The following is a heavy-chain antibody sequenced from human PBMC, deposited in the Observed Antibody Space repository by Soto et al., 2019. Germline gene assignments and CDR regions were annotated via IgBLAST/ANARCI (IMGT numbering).Heavy chain of an antibody. CDR1: GYSISSGYY. D-gene: IGHD6-13*01. J-gene: IGHJ6*02. CDR3: ARLAPIAAADGMDV. CDR2: IYHSGST. Sequence: LSLTGAVSGYSISSGYYWCWIRQSPGKGLEWIGSIYHSGSTYYNPSLKSRVIISVDTSKNQFSLKLSSVTAADTAVYYCARLAPIAAADGMDVWGQGTTVTVSS. V-gene: IGHV4-38-2*01.